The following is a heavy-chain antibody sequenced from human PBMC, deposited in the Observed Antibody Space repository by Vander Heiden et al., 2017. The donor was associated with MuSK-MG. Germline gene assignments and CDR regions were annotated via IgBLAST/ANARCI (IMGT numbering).Heavy chain of an antibody. CDR2: ISSSSSTI. CDR3: ARVDCSGGSCYLAIYYYGMDV. CDR1: GFTFSSYI. Sequence: EVQLVESGGGLVQPGGSLRLSCAASGFTFSSYIMNWVRQAPGKGLEWVSYISSSSSTIYYADSVKGRFTISRDNAKNSLYLQMNSLRAEDTAVYYCARVDCSGGSCYLAIYYYGMDVWGQGTTVTVSS. D-gene: IGHD2-15*01. J-gene: IGHJ6*02. V-gene: IGHV3-48*04.